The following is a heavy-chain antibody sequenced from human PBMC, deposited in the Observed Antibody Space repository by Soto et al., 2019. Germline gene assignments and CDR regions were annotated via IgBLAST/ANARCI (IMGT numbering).Heavy chain of an antibody. J-gene: IGHJ4*02. Sequence: QVQLVQSGAEVKKPGASVKVSCKASGYTFTSYYMHWVRQAPGQGLEWMGIINPSGGSTRYAQKFQGRGTMPRDTSTSTVYMGLSSLRSEDTAVYYWAGGLIYDGSGYYFDCWGQGILVSVSS. D-gene: IGHD3-22*01. CDR1: GYTFTSYY. CDR3: AGGLIYDGSGYYFDC. V-gene: IGHV1-46*01. CDR2: INPSGGST.